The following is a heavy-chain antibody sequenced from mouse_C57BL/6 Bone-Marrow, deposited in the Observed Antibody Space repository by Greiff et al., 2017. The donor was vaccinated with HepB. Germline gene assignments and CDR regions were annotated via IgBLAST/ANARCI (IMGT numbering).Heavy chain of an antibody. CDR2: IRSKSNNYAT. Sequence: EVQRVESGGGLVQPKGSLKLSCAASGFSFNTYAMNWVRQAPGKGLEWVARIRSKSNNYATYYADSVKDRFTISRDDSESMLYLQMNNLKTEDTAMYYCVRPDYDGYPWFAYWGQGTLVTVSA. CDR1: GFSFNTYA. J-gene: IGHJ3*01. CDR3: VRPDYDGYPWFAY. V-gene: IGHV10-1*01. D-gene: IGHD2-3*01.